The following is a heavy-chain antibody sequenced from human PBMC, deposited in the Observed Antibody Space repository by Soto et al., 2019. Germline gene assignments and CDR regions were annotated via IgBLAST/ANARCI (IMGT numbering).Heavy chain of an antibody. Sequence: QVQLVQSGAEVKKPGSSVKVSCKASGGTFSSYTISWVRQAPGQGLEWMGRIIPILGIANYAQKFQGRVTITADKATSTGDRELGSLRSEDTAGYYCAGEGYDSSGYPTAGDYWGQGTLVTVSS. CDR3: AGEGYDSSGYPTAGDY. V-gene: IGHV1-69*08. CDR2: IIPILGIA. D-gene: IGHD3-22*01. J-gene: IGHJ4*02. CDR1: GGTFSSYT.